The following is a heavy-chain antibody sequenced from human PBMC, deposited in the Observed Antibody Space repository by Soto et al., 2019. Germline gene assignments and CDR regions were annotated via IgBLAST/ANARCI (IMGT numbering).Heavy chain of an antibody. CDR2: ISSSSSTI. D-gene: IGHD1-26*01. Sequence: LRLSCAASGFTFSSYSMNWVRQAPGKGLEWVSYISSSSSTIYYADSVKGRSTISRDNAKNSLYLQMNSLRDEDTAVYYCARVELLVYGMDVWGQGTTVTVSS. CDR3: ARVELLVYGMDV. V-gene: IGHV3-48*02. J-gene: IGHJ6*02. CDR1: GFTFSSYS.